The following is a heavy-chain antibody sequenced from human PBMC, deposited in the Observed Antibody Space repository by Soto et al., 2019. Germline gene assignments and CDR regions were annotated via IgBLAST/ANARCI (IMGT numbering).Heavy chain of an antibody. D-gene: IGHD3-3*01. Sequence: SETLSLTCTVSGFSISSGDFYWSWIRQPPGKGLEWIGYIHYSGSTYYNPSLKSRVTISVDTSKNQFSLKMSSVTAADSAAYHCARVVDSFWGDSLYYIDSWGLGILVTVSS. V-gene: IGHV4-30-4*01. J-gene: IGHJ4*02. CDR1: GFSISSGDFY. CDR2: IHYSGST. CDR3: ARVVDSFWGDSLYYIDS.